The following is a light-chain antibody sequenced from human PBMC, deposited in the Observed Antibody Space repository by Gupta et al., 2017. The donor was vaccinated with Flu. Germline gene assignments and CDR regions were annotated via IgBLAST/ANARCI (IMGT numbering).Light chain of an antibody. CDR1: SSDVGTYNR. J-gene: IGLJ1*01. V-gene: IGLV2-18*03. CDR3: TSYKSRYTVV. CDR2: DVS. Sequence: QSALTQPPSVSGSPGQSVTISCTGTSSDVGTYNRVSWYQQSPGTAPKLISYDVSNRPSGVPERCAADNYGTTALLNTSGLQGEDEAYYYCTSYKSRYTVVFGTGTKVTVL.